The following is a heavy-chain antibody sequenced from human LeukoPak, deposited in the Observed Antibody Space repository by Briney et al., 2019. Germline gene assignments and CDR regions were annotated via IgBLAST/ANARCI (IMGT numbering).Heavy chain of an antibody. CDR2: IYSGGST. V-gene: IGHV3-53*01. J-gene: IGHJ2*01. D-gene: IGHD3-22*01. CDR3: ARDRSSMYYDSSGYYYRYWYFDL. Sequence: GGSLRLSCAASGFTVSSNYMSWVRQAPGKGLEWVSVIYSGGSTYYADSVEGRFTISRDNSKNTLYLQMNSLRAEDTAVYYCARDRSSMYYDSSGYYYRYWYFDLWGRGTLVTVSS. CDR1: GFTVSSNY.